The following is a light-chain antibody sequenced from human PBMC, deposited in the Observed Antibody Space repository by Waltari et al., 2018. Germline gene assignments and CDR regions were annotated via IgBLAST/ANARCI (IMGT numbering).Light chain of an antibody. Sequence: EIVMTQSPATLSVSPGERVTLSCRASQSLGSFLAWYQQKLGQAPRLLISGISTRATGIPARFSGSGSGTDFTLTISSLESEDFAVYYCQQYKSWPLTFGPGTKVYIK. J-gene: IGKJ3*01. V-gene: IGKV3-15*01. CDR2: GIS. CDR3: QQYKSWPLT. CDR1: QSLGSF.